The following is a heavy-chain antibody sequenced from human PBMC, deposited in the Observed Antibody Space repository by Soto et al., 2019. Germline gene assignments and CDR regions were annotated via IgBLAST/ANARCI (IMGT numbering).Heavy chain of an antibody. V-gene: IGHV3-23*01. J-gene: IGHJ4*02. CDR2: ISVSGGST. CDR1: GFTFSSYA. Sequence: EVQLLESGGGLVQPGGSLRLSCAASGFTFSSYAMSWVRQAPGRGLAWVSGISVSGGSTYYEDSVKGRFTISRNNSKNTLYLQMNSMRDEDTAGYYCAGKTRYDPTDYWGQGTMGTVSS. CDR3: AGKTRYDPTDY. D-gene: IGHD3-16*01.